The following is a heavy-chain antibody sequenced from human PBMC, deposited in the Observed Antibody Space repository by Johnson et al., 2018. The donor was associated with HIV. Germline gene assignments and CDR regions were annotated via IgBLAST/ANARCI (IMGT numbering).Heavy chain of an antibody. CDR1: GFTFSSYA. D-gene: IGHD6-13*01. V-gene: IGHV3-30-3*01. Sequence: VQLVESGGGVVQPGRSLRLSCAASGFTFSSYAMHWVRQAPGKGLEWVAIISYDGYNKYYADSVKGRFTISIDNSKNTLYLQRNSLGAEDTAVYYCERWMKAGAAHDGFDIWGQGTMVTVSS. CDR3: ERWMKAGAAHDGFDI. CDR2: ISYDGYNK. J-gene: IGHJ3*02.